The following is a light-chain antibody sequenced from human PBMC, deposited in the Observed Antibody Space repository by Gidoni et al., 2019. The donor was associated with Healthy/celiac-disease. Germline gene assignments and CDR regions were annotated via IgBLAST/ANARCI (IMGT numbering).Light chain of an antibody. CDR3: AAWDDSLSGWV. CDR1: SSNIGSNY. Sequence: QSVLTQPPSASGTPGQRVTISCSGSSSNIGSNYVYWYQQLPGPAPKLLLYRNHQRPSGVPDRFSCSKSGTSASLAISGLRSEDEADYYCAAWDDSLSGWVFGGGTKLTVL. CDR2: RNH. J-gene: IGLJ3*02. V-gene: IGLV1-47*01.